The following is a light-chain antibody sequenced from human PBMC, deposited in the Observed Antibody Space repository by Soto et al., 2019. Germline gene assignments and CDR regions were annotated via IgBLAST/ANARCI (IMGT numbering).Light chain of an antibody. J-gene: IGLJ1*01. CDR2: NNN. CDR3: AAWDDSLNGLV. Sequence: QPVLTQPPSASGTPGQRVTISCSGSSSNIGSNTVNWYQQLPGTAPKLLIYNNNRRPSGVPDRFSGSKSGTSASLAISGLQSEDEADYYCAAWDDSLNGLVFGTGTKLTVL. CDR1: SSNIGSNT. V-gene: IGLV1-44*01.